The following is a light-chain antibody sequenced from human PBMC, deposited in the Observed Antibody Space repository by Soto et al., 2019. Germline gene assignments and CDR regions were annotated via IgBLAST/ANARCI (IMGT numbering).Light chain of an antibody. CDR2: EVS. V-gene: IGLV2-14*01. Sequence: QSVLTQPASVSGSPGQSITISCTGSSSDIGDYDYVSWYQQHPGKAPKVLIYEVSNRPSGVSNRFSGSKSGNTASLTISGLQAEDEADYYCNSYATGKTRVFGTGTKVTVL. CDR1: SSDIGDYDY. J-gene: IGLJ1*01. CDR3: NSYATGKTRV.